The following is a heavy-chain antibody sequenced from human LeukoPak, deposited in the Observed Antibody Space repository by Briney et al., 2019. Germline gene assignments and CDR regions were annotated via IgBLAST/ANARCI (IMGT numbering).Heavy chain of an antibody. CDR1: GGSISSSSKF. V-gene: IGHV4-39*01. CDR2: LRPSTTT. Sequence: SETLSLTCTVSGGSISSSSKFWGWIRQPPGKGLEWIGSLRPSTTTYYNPSLRSRVAISVDTSKNQFSLTLSSVTAADSAVYFCGRHDYYPSNSQTDGFDVWGKGTMVTVSS. CDR3: GRHDYYPSNSQTDGFDV. J-gene: IGHJ3*01. D-gene: IGHD3-22*01.